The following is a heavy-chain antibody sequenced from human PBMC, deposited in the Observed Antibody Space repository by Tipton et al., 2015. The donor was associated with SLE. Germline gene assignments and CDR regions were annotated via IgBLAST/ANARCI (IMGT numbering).Heavy chain of an antibody. Sequence: SLRLSCAASGFTFTTQVMHWVRQAPGKGLEWVAVISYDGSYQYYADSVKDRFTISRDNSKNMLYLQMNSLRAEDTAVYYCARDTPHFYWGQGTLVTVSS. V-gene: IGHV3-33*01. CDR2: ISYDGSYQ. J-gene: IGHJ4*02. CDR1: GFTFTTQV. CDR3: ARDTPHFY.